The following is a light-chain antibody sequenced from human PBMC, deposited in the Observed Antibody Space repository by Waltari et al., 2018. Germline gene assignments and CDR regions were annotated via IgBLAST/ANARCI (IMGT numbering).Light chain of an antibody. Sequence: EIVLTQSPGTLSLSPGERATLSCRASQNICRYLVWYQQKPGQAPRLLIFESSRRATGIPDRFSGSGSGTGFSLTISRLESEDFAVYYCQNHERLPATFGQGTKVEIK. CDR2: ESS. J-gene: IGKJ1*01. CDR3: QNHERLPAT. CDR1: QNICRY. V-gene: IGKV3-20*01.